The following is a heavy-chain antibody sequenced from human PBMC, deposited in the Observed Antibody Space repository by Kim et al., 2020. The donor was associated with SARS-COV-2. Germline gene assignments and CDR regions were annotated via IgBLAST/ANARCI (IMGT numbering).Heavy chain of an antibody. V-gene: IGHV3-11*01. CDR3: ARDRRYDILTGLLEARTLDY. CDR2: ISNSGSTI. CDR1: GFTFSDYY. J-gene: IGHJ4*02. D-gene: IGHD3-9*01. Sequence: GGSLRLSCAASGFTFSDYYLSWIHQAPGKGLEWVSYISNSGSTIYYAGSVKGRFAISRDNAKNSLYLHMNSLRAEDTAVYYCARDRRYDILTGLLEARTLDYWGQGTLVTVSS.